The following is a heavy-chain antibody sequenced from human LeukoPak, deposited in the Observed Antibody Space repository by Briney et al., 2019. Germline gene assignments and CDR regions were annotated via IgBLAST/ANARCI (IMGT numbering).Heavy chain of an antibody. V-gene: IGHV3-33*08. CDR3: ARSRIAARPFLGY. J-gene: IGHJ4*02. D-gene: IGHD6-6*01. CDR1: GFTFSSYG. CDR2: IWYDGSNK. Sequence: GGSLRLSCAASGFTFSSYGMHWVRQAPGKGLEWVAVIWYDGSNKYYADSVKGRFTISRDNSKNTLYLQMNSLRAEDTAVYYCARSRIAARPFLGYWGQGTLVTVSS.